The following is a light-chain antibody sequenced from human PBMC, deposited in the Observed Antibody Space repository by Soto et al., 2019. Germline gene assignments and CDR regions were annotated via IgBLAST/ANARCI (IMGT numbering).Light chain of an antibody. CDR1: SSNIGAGYD. CDR3: PSYDSSLSGYV. CDR2: GNS. J-gene: IGLJ1*01. Sequence: QSVLTQPPSVSGAPGQRVTISCTGSSSNIGAGYDVHWYQQLPGTAPKLLIYGNSNRPSGGPDRFSGSKSGTSASLAITGLQAEDEADYYCPSYDSSLSGYVFGTGTKLTVL. V-gene: IGLV1-40*01.